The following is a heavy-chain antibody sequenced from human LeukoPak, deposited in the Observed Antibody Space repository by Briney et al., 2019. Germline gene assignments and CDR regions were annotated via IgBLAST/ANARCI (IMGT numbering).Heavy chain of an antibody. D-gene: IGHD6-6*01. Sequence: SETLSLTCTVSGGSNSHYYWSWIRQAPGKGLEWIGYVYYSGSTNYAPSLKSRVSMTIDTSKIQFSLKLSSVTAADTAVYYCARGVAAPDAFDIWGQGTMVTVSS. CDR1: GGSNSHYY. CDR3: ARGVAAPDAFDI. V-gene: IGHV4-59*08. J-gene: IGHJ3*02. CDR2: VYYSGST.